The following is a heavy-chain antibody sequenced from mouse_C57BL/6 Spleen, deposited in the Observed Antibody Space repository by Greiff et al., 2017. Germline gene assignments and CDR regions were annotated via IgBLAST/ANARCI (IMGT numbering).Heavy chain of an antibody. CDR3: ARRGTTVVAGDY. V-gene: IGHV1-52*01. CDR1: GYTFTSYW. CDR2: IDPSDSET. Sequence: VQLQQPGAELVRPGSSVKLSCKASGYTFTSYWMHWVKQRPIQGLEWIGNIDPSDSETHYNQKFKDKATLTVDKSSSTAYMQLSSLTSEDSAVYYCARRGTTVVAGDYWGQGTTLTVSS. J-gene: IGHJ2*01. D-gene: IGHD1-1*01.